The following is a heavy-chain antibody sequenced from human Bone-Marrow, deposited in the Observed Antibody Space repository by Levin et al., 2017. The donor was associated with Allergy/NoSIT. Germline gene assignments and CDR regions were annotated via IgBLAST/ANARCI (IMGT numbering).Heavy chain of an antibody. Sequence: SGGSLRLSCVGSGFTFRDHYMSWVRQSPGKGLEWIAYMSGDGSATSYGEVVGGRFTISRDNAKKTLFLQMNSLNSDDTAIYYCARGTIYPRLSYYTMQVWGQGTTVTVS. D-gene: IGHD2/OR15-2a*01. CDR1: GFTFRDHY. CDR2: MSGDGSAT. CDR3: ARGTIYPRLSYYTMQV. V-gene: IGHV3-11*01. J-gene: IGHJ6*02.